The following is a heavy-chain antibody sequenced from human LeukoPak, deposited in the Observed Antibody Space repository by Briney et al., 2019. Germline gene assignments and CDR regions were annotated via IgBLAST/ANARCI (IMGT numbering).Heavy chain of an antibody. Sequence: PGGSLRLSCAASGFTFTGYAMSWVRQVPGKGLEWLSAIGGGGGHIYYADSVKGRFTISRDNSKNTLYLQMSSLRAEDTAIYYCVKELEITGIADSWGLGTLVTVSS. CDR2: IGGGGGHI. D-gene: IGHD1-20*01. V-gene: IGHV3-23*01. CDR1: GFTFTGYA. CDR3: VKELEITGIADS. J-gene: IGHJ4*02.